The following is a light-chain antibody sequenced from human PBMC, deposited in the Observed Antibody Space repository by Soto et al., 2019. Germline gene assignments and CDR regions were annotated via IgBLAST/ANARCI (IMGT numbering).Light chain of an antibody. Sequence: DIQLTQSPSFLSASVGDRVTITCRASQGISSYLAWYQQKPGKAPKLLIYAASTLQSGVPSRFSGSGSGTEFTLTISSLQPEDFATYYCQQLNSYPLTFGGETMVEIK. CDR3: QQLNSYPLT. CDR2: AAS. J-gene: IGKJ4*01. V-gene: IGKV1-9*01. CDR1: QGISSY.